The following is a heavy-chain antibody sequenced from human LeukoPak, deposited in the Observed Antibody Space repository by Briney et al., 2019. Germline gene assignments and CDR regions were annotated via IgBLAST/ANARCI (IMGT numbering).Heavy chain of an antibody. V-gene: IGHV3-30*18. CDR3: AKAAVYSRNWTPFDD. D-gene: IGHD6-13*01. Sequence: PGRSLRLSCAASGFTFSVYGMHWVRQAPGKGLEWVALLSGDEIYIDYTDSVKGRFTISRDTSKNTLFLQMNSLRADDTAIYYCAKAAVYSRNWTPFDDWGQGTLVTVSS. CDR2: LSGDEIYI. CDR1: GFTFSVYG. J-gene: IGHJ4*02.